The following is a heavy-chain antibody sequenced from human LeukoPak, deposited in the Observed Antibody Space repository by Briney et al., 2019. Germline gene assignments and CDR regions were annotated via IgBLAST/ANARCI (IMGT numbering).Heavy chain of an antibody. V-gene: IGHV3-21*01. J-gene: IGHJ4*02. CDR3: ARGQQQLVADY. Sequence: GGSLRLSCTTSGFTFGKYIMTWVRQAPGNGLEWVSSISSSSSYIYYADSVKGRFTISRDNAKNSLYLQMNSLRAEDTAVYYCARGQQQLVADYWGQGTLVTVSS. D-gene: IGHD6-13*01. CDR2: ISSSSSYI. CDR1: GFTFGKYI.